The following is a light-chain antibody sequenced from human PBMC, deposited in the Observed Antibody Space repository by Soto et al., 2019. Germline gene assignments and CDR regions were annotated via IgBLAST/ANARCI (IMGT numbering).Light chain of an antibody. Sequence: EIVMTHSPASLSVSPVEIATLSCSASQSVRSSYLAWYQQKPGQAPRLLIYGASTRATGIPDRFSGGGSGTDFTLTISRLGPEDFAVYFCHQYGDSPQTFGQGTKVDIK. V-gene: IGKV3-20*01. CDR1: QSVRSSY. CDR3: HQYGDSPQT. J-gene: IGKJ1*01. CDR2: GAS.